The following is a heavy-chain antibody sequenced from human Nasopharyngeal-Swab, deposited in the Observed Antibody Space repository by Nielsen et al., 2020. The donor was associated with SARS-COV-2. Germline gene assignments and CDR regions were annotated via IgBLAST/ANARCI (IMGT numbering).Heavy chain of an antibody. J-gene: IGHJ3*02. CDR1: GFTVSSNY. Sequence: GESLMISCAASGFTVSSNYMSWVRQAPGKGLEWVSVIYSGGNTNYADSVKGRFTISRDNSKNTLYLQMNSLRAEDTAVYYCARGAITMVRGVIGTNAFDIWGQGTMVTVSS. CDR2: IYSGGNT. D-gene: IGHD3-10*01. CDR3: ARGAITMVRGVIGTNAFDI. V-gene: IGHV3-53*01.